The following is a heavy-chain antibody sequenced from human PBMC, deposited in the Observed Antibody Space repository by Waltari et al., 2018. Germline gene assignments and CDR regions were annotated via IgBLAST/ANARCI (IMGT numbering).Heavy chain of an antibody. CDR1: VYTFTAFY. V-gene: IGHV1-2*06. CDR3: ARGASINLSSAFDP. J-gene: IGHJ5*01. Sequence: QVQLVQSGAVVKKPGASVKVSCKASVYTFTAFYIHWVRQAPGQGLEWMGRINPNSGASNYAVKRQGRISLTRDMSLNTAFMELSRLTSDDTAVYYCARGASINLSSAFDPWGQGTLVTVSS. D-gene: IGHD3-9*01. CDR2: INPNSGAS.